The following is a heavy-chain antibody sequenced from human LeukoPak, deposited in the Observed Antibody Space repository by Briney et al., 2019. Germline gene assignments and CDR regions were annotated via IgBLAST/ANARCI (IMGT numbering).Heavy chain of an antibody. V-gene: IGHV3-30-3*01. CDR1: GFTFNSYA. J-gene: IGHJ5*01. CDR3: AKGSGYSYGPADS. D-gene: IGHD5-18*01. Sequence: PGGALRLSCAASGFTFNSYAMHWVRPAPGKGLEWVAVISYDGSNKYYADSVKGRFTISRDNSKNTLYLQMNSLRAEDTAVYYCAKGSGYSYGPADSWGQGTLVTVSS. CDR2: ISYDGSNK.